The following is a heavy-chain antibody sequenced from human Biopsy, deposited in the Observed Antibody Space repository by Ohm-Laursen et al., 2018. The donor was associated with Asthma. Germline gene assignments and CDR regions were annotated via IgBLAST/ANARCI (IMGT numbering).Heavy chain of an antibody. CDR3: ARTFHFWSPYHAEHYQL. V-gene: IGHV3-7*01. CDR1: GFTFSSYW. Sequence: SLRLSCAASGFTFSSYWMSWVRQAPGTGLEWVANIKKYGSEKYYVDSVKGRFTISRDNAKNSLYLHMNSLRAEDTAVYYCARTFHFWSPYHAEHYQLWGQGTLVTVSS. J-gene: IGHJ1*01. D-gene: IGHD3-3*01. CDR2: IKKYGSEK.